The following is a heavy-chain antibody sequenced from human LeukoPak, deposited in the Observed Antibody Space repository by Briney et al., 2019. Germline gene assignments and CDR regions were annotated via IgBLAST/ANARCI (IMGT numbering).Heavy chain of an antibody. J-gene: IGHJ4*02. CDR2: VNPNSGGT. V-gene: IGHV1-2*02. CDR1: GYTFTGYY. CDR3: ARDASLGLDY. Sequence: ASVQVSCQASGYTFTGYYMHWVRQAPGPGLEWMRWVNPNSGGTNYAQKFQGRVTMTRDTSISTAYMELSRLRSDDTAVYYCARDASLGLDYWGQRTRVTVSS.